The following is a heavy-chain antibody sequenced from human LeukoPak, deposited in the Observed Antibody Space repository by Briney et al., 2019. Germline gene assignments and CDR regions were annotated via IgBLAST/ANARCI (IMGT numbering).Heavy chain of an antibody. Sequence: GGSLKLSCAASGFTFSVSAMHWVRQASGKGLEWVGRIRSKANSYATAYAASVKDKFTISRDDSKNTAYLQMNSLKTEDNVVYYCTSKWTTVLDYWGQGTLVTVSS. D-gene: IGHD4-17*01. CDR1: GFTFSVSA. CDR3: TSKWTTVLDY. J-gene: IGHJ4*02. CDR2: IRSKANSYAT. V-gene: IGHV3-73*01.